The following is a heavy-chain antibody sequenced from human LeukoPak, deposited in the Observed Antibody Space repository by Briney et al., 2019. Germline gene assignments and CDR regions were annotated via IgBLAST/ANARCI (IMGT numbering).Heavy chain of an antibody. CDR1: GGSISTYY. J-gene: IGHJ3*02. D-gene: IGHD2-21*02. CDR3: ARDGTLAYCGGDCYSDAFDI. CDR2: IYYSGIT. Sequence: NPSETLSLTCTVSGGSISTYYWSWIRQTPGKGLEWIGYIYYSGITNYNPSLKSRVTISVDTSKNQFSLKLSSVTAADTAVYYCARDGTLAYCGGDCYSDAFDIWGQGTTVTVSS. V-gene: IGHV4-59*01.